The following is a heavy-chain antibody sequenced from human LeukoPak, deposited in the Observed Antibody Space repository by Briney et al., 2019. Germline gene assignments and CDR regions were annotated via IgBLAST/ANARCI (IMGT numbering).Heavy chain of an antibody. CDR1: GLSFTSYC. CDR2: IYPGDSDT. D-gene: IGHD2-2*01. Sequence: GVSRTISCTGPGLSFTSYCIAWAGHIRRQGLEWRGFIYPGDSDTRYSPSFQGQVTISASTSISTAFLQWSRLKASDTAINYWARRMNRSTAAALNYWGQGTLVTVSS. CDR3: ARRMNRSTAAALNY. V-gene: IGHV5-51*01. J-gene: IGHJ4*02.